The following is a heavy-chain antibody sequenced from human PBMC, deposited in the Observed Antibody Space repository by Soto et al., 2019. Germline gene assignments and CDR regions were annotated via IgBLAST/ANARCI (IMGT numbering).Heavy chain of an antibody. CDR2: IDPSDSQT. CDR1: GYSFAGYW. CDR3: ARQVYDSGTGPNFQYYFDS. D-gene: IGHD6-13*01. V-gene: IGHV5-10-1*01. Sequence: GESVKISCKGSGYSFAGYWITWVRQKPGKGLEWMGRIDPSDSQTYYSPSFRGHVTISVTKSITTVFLQWSSLRASDTAMYYCARQVYDSGTGPNFQYYFDSWGQGTPVTVPQ. J-gene: IGHJ4*02.